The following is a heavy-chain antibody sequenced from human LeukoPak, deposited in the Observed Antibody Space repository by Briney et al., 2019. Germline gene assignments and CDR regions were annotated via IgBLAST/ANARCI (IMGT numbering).Heavy chain of an antibody. CDR3: ARARDWGNGWFDP. V-gene: IGHV4-30-4*01. Sequence: SETLSLTCTVSGGSISSGDYYWSWIRQPPGKGLEWIGYIYYSGSTYYNPSLKSRVTISVDTSKNQFSLQLNSVTPEDTAVYYCARARDWGNGWFDPWGQGTLVTVSS. J-gene: IGHJ5*02. CDR2: IYYSGST. D-gene: IGHD7-27*01. CDR1: GGSISSGDYY.